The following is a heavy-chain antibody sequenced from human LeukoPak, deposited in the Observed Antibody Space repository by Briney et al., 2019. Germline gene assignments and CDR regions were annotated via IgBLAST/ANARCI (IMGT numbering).Heavy chain of an antibody. CDR1: GFTVSSNY. CDR2: IYSGGST. D-gene: IGHD5-24*01. V-gene: IGHV3-53*01. CDR3: ARGGRESWLQPSPDYYYGMDV. Sequence: GGSLCLSCAASGFTVSSNYMSWVRQAPGKGLEWVSVIYSGGSTYYADSVKGRFTISRDNSKNTLYLQMNSLRAEDTAVYYCARGGRESWLQPSPDYYYGMDVWGQGTTVTVSS. J-gene: IGHJ6*02.